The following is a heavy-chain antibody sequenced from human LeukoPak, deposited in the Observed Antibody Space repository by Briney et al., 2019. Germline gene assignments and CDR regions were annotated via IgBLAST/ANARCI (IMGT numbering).Heavy chain of an antibody. CDR2: IIPIFGTA. V-gene: IGHV1-69*13. Sequence: SVKVSCKASGGTFSSYAISWVRQAPGQGLEWMGGIIPIFGTANYAQKFQGRVTITADESTSTAYMELSSLRSEDTAVYYCASSAVMVMLYYYYMDVCGKGTTVTISS. CDR3: ASSAVMVMLYYYYMDV. J-gene: IGHJ6*03. CDR1: GGTFSSYA. D-gene: IGHD3-16*01.